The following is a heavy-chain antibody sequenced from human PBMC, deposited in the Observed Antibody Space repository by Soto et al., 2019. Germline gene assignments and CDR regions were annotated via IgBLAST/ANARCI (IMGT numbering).Heavy chain of an antibody. D-gene: IGHD3-10*01. CDR1: GFTFSSYA. Sequence: GGSLRLSCAASGFTFSSYAMSWVRQAPGRGLEWVSAISGSGGSTYYADSVKGRYTISRDNSKNTLYMQMNSLRAEDTAVYYCAKGGRLAVRGVISHYYGIEVWVQGTAVTVPS. CDR2: ISGSGGST. V-gene: IGHV3-23*01. CDR3: AKGGRLAVRGVISHYYGIEV. J-gene: IGHJ6*02.